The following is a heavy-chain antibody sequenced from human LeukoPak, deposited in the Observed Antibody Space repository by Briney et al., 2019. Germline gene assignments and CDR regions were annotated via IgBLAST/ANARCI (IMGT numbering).Heavy chain of an antibody. V-gene: IGHV4-59*08. CDR3: ARKDSSGYYLDY. Sequence: SETLSLTCTVSGGSISSYYWSWIRQPPGKGLEWIGYIYYSGSTNYNPSLKSRVTISVDTSKNQFSLKLSSVTAADTAVYYCARKDSSGYYLDYWGQGTLVTVSS. CDR1: GGSISSYY. CDR2: IYYSGST. D-gene: IGHD3-22*01. J-gene: IGHJ4*02.